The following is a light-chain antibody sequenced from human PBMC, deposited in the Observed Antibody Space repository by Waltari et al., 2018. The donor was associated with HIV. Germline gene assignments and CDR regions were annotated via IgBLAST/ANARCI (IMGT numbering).Light chain of an antibody. CDR1: QSVSSTY. J-gene: IGKJ5*01. Sequence: EIVLTQSPGTLSLSPGERATLSCRPSQSVSSTYLAWYQQKPGQAPRLLIYGASSRATGIPDRFSGSGSGTDFTLAISRVEPEDFAAYYCQQYGNSLITFGQGTRLAIK. CDR3: QQYGNSLIT. CDR2: GAS. V-gene: IGKV3-20*01.